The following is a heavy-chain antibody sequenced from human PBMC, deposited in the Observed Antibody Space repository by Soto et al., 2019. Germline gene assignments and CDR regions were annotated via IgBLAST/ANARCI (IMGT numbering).Heavy chain of an antibody. D-gene: IGHD1-26*01. CDR3: AKTLGIGRNYYYYGMDV. J-gene: IGHJ6*02. V-gene: IGHV3-23*01. Sequence: GGSLRLSCAASGFTFSSYAMSWVRQAPGKGLEWVSAISGSGGSTYYADSVKGRFTISRDNSKNTLCLQMNSLRAEDTAVYYCAKTLGIGRNYYYYGMDVWGQGTTVTVSS. CDR1: GFTFSSYA. CDR2: ISGSGGST.